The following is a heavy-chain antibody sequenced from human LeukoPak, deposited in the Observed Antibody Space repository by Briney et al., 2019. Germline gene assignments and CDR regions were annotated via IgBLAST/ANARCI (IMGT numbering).Heavy chain of an antibody. V-gene: IGHV4-4*07. CDR2: IYTSGST. Sequence: PSETLSLTCTVSGGSLSSYYWSWIRQPAGKGLEWIGRIYTSGSTNYNPSLKSRVTMSVDTSKNQFSLKLSSVTAADTAVYYCARARCSGGSCFGVHYFDYWGQGTLVTVSS. D-gene: IGHD2-15*01. J-gene: IGHJ4*02. CDR3: ARARCSGGSCFGVHYFDY. CDR1: GGSLSSYY.